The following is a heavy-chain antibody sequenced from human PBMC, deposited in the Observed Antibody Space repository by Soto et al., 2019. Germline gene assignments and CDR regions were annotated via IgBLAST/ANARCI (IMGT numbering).Heavy chain of an antibody. D-gene: IGHD3-10*02. CDR1: GGSISSSSYY. J-gene: IGHJ4*02. CDR2: IYYSGST. CDR3: HLFGGLLNLFDY. V-gene: IGHV4-39*01. Sequence: SETLSLTCTVSGGSISSSSYYWGWIRQPPGKGLEWIGSIYYSGSTYYNPSLKSRVTISVDTSKNQFSLKLSSVTAADTAVYYCHLFGGLLNLFDYWGQGTLVTVSS.